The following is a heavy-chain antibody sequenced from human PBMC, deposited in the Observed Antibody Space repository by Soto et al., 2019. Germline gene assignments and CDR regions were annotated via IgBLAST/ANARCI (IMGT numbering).Heavy chain of an antibody. CDR1: GFTFNSHE. CDR3: ARSWGLYCSSSRCYSPWFDP. J-gene: IGHJ5*02. CDR2: ISSSGGSI. V-gene: IGHV3-48*03. D-gene: IGHD2-2*02. Sequence: EVQLVESGGGLVQPGGSLRLSCAGSGFTFNSHEMTWVRQAPGKGLEWISSISSSGGSIYYADSVKGRFTVSRDNAKNSLFLKRNTLGAEDTVFYYWARSWGLYCSSSRCYSPWFDPWGRGTLVTVSS.